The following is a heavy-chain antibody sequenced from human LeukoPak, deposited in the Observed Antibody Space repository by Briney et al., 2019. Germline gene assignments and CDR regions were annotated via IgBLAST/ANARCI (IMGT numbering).Heavy chain of an antibody. Sequence: PGGSLRLSCAASGFTFSSYWIHWVRQAPGKGLEWVSVIYSGGSTYYADSVTGRFTISRDNSKNTLYLQMNSLRAEDTAVYYCARDGGGLWGQGTLVTVSS. V-gene: IGHV3-66*02. J-gene: IGHJ4*02. CDR2: IYSGGST. CDR3: ARDGGGL. D-gene: IGHD3-16*01. CDR1: GFTFSSYW.